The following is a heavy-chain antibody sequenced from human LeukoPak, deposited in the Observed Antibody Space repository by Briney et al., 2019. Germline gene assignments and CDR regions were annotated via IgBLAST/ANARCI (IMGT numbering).Heavy chain of an antibody. Sequence: GGSLRLSCAASGFTFSSQNMNWARQAPGKGQGWVAHISTNGDSTTCADSVEGRFTISRDNAENSLYLQMNSLRLEDTAVYYCVKNGWLDHWGQGILVTVSS. D-gene: IGHD2-8*01. CDR1: GFTFSSQN. J-gene: IGHJ5*02. V-gene: IGHV3-21*06. CDR2: ISTNGDST. CDR3: VKNGWLDH.